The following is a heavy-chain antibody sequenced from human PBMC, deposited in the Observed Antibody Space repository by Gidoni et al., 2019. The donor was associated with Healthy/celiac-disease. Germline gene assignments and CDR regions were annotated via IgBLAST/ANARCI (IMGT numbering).Heavy chain of an antibody. CDR2: IYYSGTT. Sequence: FQLQESGPGLVKPSQTLSLHSTFSGRSFSMRGSYWSWIRQHTGKGLEWIGYIYYSGTTYYNPSLKSRFTISVDTSKNQFSLKLSSVTAADTAVYYCARGNHDFWSGFLFDYWGQGTLVTVSS. D-gene: IGHD3-3*01. CDR1: GRSFSMRGSY. J-gene: IGHJ4*02. CDR3: ARGNHDFWSGFLFDY. V-gene: IGHV4-31*03.